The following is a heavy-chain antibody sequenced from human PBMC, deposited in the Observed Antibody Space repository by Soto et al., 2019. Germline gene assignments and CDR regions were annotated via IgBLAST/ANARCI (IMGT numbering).Heavy chain of an antibody. CDR2: INPTLDST. D-gene: IGHD6-25*01. V-gene: IGHV1-69*09. CDR3: ATMKRARLDS. CDR1: GIMSSGYG. J-gene: IGHJ4*02. Sequence: QEQVVQSGPAMKEPGSSVKVSCRASGIMSSGYGFSWVRQAPGQGLEWVGRINPTLDSTQYAQNLQGRVSIIVDKSTDTAYLEVTSLRLEDTAIYFCATMKRARLDSWGRGTVVTVSS.